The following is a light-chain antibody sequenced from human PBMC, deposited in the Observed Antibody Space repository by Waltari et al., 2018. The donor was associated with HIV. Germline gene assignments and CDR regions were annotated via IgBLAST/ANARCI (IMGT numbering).Light chain of an antibody. Sequence: DIQMTQSPSSLSASLGDRVTITCRASQSISSHLNWYQQKPGEAPKVLIYAASSLRSDVPSRFSGSGSGTDFTLTISSLQLEYFATYYCQQSYSSPNNFGQGT. V-gene: IGKV1-39*01. CDR2: AAS. J-gene: IGKJ2*01. CDR3: QQSYSSPNN. CDR1: QSISSH.